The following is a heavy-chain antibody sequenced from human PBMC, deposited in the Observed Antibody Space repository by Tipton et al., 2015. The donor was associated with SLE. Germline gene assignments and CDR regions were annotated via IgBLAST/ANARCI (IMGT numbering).Heavy chain of an antibody. CDR2: IIRIFGTA. V-gene: IGHV1-69*01. D-gene: IGHD2-8*02. CDR3: ADLGYCTGVVCYAPSRDY. Sequence: QVQLVQSGAEEKKPGSSVKVSCKASGGTFSSYAISWVRQAPGQGLEWMGGIIRIFGTANYEKKFQGRVTITADESTSTAYMELSSLRSDDTAVYYCADLGYCTGVVCYAPSRDYCGQGTLVTVSS. CDR1: GGTFSSYA. J-gene: IGHJ4*02.